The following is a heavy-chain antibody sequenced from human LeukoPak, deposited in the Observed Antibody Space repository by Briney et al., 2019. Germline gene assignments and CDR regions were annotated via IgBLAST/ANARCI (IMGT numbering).Heavy chain of an antibody. CDR1: GGSITNNIYY. CDR2: IYYSGST. Sequence: SETLSLTCTVSGGSITNNIYYWGWIRQPPGKGLEGIGNIYYSGSTYYNPSLKSRVTISADTSKNQISLKLRSVTAADTAVYYCARQGGYSCGYRFDFWGQGTLVTVPS. D-gene: IGHD5-18*01. J-gene: IGHJ4*02. V-gene: IGHV4-39*01. CDR3: ARQGGYSCGYRFDF.